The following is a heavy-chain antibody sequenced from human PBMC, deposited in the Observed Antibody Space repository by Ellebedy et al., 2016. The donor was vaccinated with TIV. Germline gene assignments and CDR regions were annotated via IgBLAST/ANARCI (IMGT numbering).Heavy chain of an antibody. Sequence: SETLSLTCTVSGGSINSYYWSWIRQPPGKGLEWIGYIYYNGATNYNPSLKSRVTISVDTSKNQFSLKLSSVTAADTAVYYCARLPEPLYYYGLDVWGQGTTVTVSS. CDR2: IYYNGAT. J-gene: IGHJ6*02. CDR1: GGSINSYY. D-gene: IGHD1-14*01. V-gene: IGHV4-59*08. CDR3: ARLPEPLYYYGLDV.